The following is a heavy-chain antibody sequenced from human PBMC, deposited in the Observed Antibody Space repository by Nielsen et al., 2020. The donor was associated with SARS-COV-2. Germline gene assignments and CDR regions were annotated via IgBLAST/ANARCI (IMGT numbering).Heavy chain of an antibody. J-gene: IGHJ6*02. CDR3: AKIGGSYWNYYYYGMDV. CDR1: GFTFSSYA. Sequence: GGSLRLSCAASGFTFSSYAMSWVRQAPRKGLEWVSAISGSGGSTYYADSVKGRFTISRDNSKNTLYLQMNSLRAEDTAVYYCAKIGGSYWNYYYYGMDVWGQGTTVTVSS. V-gene: IGHV3-23*01. D-gene: IGHD1-26*01. CDR2: ISGSGGST.